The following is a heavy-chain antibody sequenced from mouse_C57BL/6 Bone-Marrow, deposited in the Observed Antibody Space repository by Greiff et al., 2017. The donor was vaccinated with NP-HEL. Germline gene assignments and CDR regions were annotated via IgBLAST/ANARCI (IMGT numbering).Heavy chain of an antibody. CDR2: IWSGGST. D-gene: IGHD2-2*01. V-gene: IGHV2-2*01. J-gene: IGHJ1*03. CDR1: GFSLTSYG. CDR3: ASMVTTVWVQYVDV. Sequence: VQLQQSGPGLVQPSQSLSITCTVSGFSLTSYGVHWVRQSPGKGLEWLGVIWSGGSTDYYAAFISRLSISKDNSKSQVFFKMNSLQADDTARYYCASMVTTVWVQYVDVWGTGTTVTVSS.